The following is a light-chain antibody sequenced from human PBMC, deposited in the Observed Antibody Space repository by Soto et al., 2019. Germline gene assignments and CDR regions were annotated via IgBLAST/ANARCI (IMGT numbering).Light chain of an antibody. CDR2: DAS. J-gene: IGKJ4*01. Sequence: EIVMTQSPVTLSVSPGERATLSCRVSQSVNSNLAWYRQKPGQAPRLLISDASTRATGVPARFSGSGSGTEFTLTISSLQSEDSGIYYCQQYNFWPPLTSGGGTKVEIK. CDR3: QQYNFWPPLT. V-gene: IGKV3-15*01. CDR1: QSVNSN.